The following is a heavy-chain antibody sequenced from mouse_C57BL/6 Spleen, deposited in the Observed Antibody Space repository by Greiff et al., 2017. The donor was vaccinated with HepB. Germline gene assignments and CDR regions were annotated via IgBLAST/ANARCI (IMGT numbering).Heavy chain of an antibody. CDR1: GYTFTDYY. Sequence: VQLQQSGPVLVKPGASVKMSCKASGYTFTDYYMNWVKQSHGKSLEWIGVINPYNGGTSYNQKFKGKATLTVDKSSSTAYMELNSLTSEDSAVYYCARENYYGSSYFDYWGQGTTLTVSS. D-gene: IGHD1-1*01. CDR3: ARENYYGSSYFDY. V-gene: IGHV1-19*01. CDR2: INPYNGGT. J-gene: IGHJ2*01.